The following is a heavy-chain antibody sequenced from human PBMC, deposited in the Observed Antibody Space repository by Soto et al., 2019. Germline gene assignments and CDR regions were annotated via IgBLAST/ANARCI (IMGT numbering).Heavy chain of an antibody. D-gene: IGHD3-16*02. V-gene: IGHV1-18*01. CDR2: ISAYNGNT. Sequence: GASVKVSCKASGYTFTSYGISWVQQAPGQGLEWMGWISAYNGNTNYAQKLQGRVTMTTDTSTSTAYMELRSLRSDDTAVYYCARGPVYDYVWGSYRSNYYYYGMDVWGQGPTVTASS. CDR1: GYTFTSYG. CDR3: ARGPVYDYVWGSYRSNYYYYGMDV. J-gene: IGHJ6*02.